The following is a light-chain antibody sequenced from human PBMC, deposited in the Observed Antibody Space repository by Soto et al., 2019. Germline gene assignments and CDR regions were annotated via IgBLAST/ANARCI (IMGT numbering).Light chain of an antibody. CDR1: QSISNW. V-gene: IGKV1-5*03. Sequence: DIPMTQSPSTLSASVGDRVTITCRASQSISNWLAWYQQKPGKAPKLLIYKASSLESGVPSRFSGSGSGTEFTLTISSLQPDDFATYYCQQGYTTPITFGQGTKV. J-gene: IGKJ1*01. CDR2: KAS. CDR3: QQGYTTPIT.